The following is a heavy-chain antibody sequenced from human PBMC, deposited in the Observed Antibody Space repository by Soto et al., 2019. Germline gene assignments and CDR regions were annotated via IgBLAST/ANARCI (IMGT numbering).Heavy chain of an antibody. Sequence: QVQLVQSGAEVKKPGASVKVSCKASGYTFTGYYMHWVRQAPGQGLEWMGWINPNSGGTNYAQKFQGRVTMTRDTSISTAYMELSRLRSDDTAVYYCAREKGYSSRVGWFDPWGQGTLVTVSS. V-gene: IGHV1-2*02. D-gene: IGHD6-13*01. J-gene: IGHJ5*02. CDR2: INPNSGGT. CDR3: AREKGYSSRVGWFDP. CDR1: GYTFTGYY.